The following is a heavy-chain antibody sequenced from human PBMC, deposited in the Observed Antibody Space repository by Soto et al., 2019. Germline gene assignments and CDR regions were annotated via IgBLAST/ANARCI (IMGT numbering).Heavy chain of an antibody. CDR2: ISYDESNK. Sequence: QVQLVESGGGVVQPGRSLRLSCAASGFTFSSYGMHWVRQAPGKGLEWVAVISYDESNKYYADSVKGRFTISRDNSKNTLYLQMNSLRAEDTAVYYCTKGVVVITSYFQHWGQGTLDTVSS. V-gene: IGHV3-30*18. J-gene: IGHJ1*01. CDR3: TKGVVVITSYFQH. CDR1: GFTFSSYG. D-gene: IGHD3-22*01.